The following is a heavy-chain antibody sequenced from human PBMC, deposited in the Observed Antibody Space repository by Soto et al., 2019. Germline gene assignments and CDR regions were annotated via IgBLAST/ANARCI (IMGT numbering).Heavy chain of an antibody. CDR3: ARDSGYDSSGYYFDY. Sequence: ASVKVSCKASGGTFSSYAISWVRQAPGQGLEWMGGIIPIFGTANYAQKFQGRVTITADESTSTAYMELSGLRSEDTAVYYCARDSGYDSSGYYFDYWGQGTLVTVSS. CDR1: GGTFSSYA. CDR2: IIPIFGTA. D-gene: IGHD3-22*01. V-gene: IGHV1-69*13. J-gene: IGHJ4*02.